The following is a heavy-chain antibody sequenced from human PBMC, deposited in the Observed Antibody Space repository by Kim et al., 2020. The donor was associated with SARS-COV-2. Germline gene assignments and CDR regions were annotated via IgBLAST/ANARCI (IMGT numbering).Heavy chain of an antibody. J-gene: IGHJ4*02. V-gene: IGHV3-64D*06. CDR3: VKGVMMVRGVIPRTFDY. CDR1: GFTFSSYA. Sequence: GGSLRLSCSASGFTFSSYAMHWVRQAPGKGLEYVSAISSNGGSTYYADSVKGRFTISRDNSKNTLYLQMSSLRAEDTAVYYCVKGVMMVRGVIPRTFDYWGQGTLVTVSS. D-gene: IGHD3-10*01. CDR2: ISSNGGST.